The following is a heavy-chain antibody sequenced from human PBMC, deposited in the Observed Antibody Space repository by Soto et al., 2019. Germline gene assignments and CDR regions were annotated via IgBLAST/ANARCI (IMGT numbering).Heavy chain of an antibody. CDR3: ARDRGSYALDC. V-gene: IGHV1-18*01. J-gene: IGHJ4*02. D-gene: IGHD1-26*01. CDR2: ISANNGNT. Sequence: QVQLVQSGAEVKKPGASVKVSCKASGYTFTSYGISWVRQAPGQGLEWMGWISANNGNTNYAQKLQGRVTMTTDTPTRTAYMELGRLRTDDTAVYSCARDRGSYALDCWGQGTLVTVSS. CDR1: GYTFTSYG.